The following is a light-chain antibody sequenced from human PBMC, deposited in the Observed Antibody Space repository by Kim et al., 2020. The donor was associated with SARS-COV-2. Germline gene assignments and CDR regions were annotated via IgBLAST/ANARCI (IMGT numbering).Light chain of an antibody. V-gene: IGKV3-20*01. CDR2: GTS. J-gene: IGKJ2*01. CDR3: QQYDRPPYT. Sequence: EIVLTQSPGTLSLSPEERATLSCRASQSVAPNHLAWFQQKPGQAPRLLIYGTSSRATGIPDRFSASESGTDFTLTISRLEPEDFAVYFCQQYDRPPYTFGQGTKLEI. CDR1: QSVAPNH.